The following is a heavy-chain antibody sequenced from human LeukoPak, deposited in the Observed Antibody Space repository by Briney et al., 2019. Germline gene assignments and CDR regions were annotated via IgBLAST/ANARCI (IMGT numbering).Heavy chain of an antibody. D-gene: IGHD1-26*01. CDR1: GVTLSNYA. CDR3: ARENSGSYYYYFDY. Sequence: PGGSLRLSRVASGVTLSNYAMSWARQAPGKGLEWVSVIYSGGNTHYADSVKGRFTISRDSSKNTLYLQMNSLRAEDTAVYYCARENSGSYYYYFDYWGQGTLVTVSS. V-gene: IGHV3-53*01. CDR2: IYSGGNT. J-gene: IGHJ4*02.